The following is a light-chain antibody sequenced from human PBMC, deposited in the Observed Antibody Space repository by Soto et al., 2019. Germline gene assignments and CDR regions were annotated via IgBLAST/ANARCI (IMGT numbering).Light chain of an antibody. CDR3: QQKDNWPRT. Sequence: ETVMTQSPATLSVSPGERATLSCRASQSVHSDLAWYQKKPGQAPRLLIYASSTRATGVPARFSGGGSGTEFTLTISSLQSEDFAVYYCQQKDNWPRTFGQGTRVESK. V-gene: IGKV3-15*01. CDR2: ASS. CDR1: QSVHSD. J-gene: IGKJ1*01.